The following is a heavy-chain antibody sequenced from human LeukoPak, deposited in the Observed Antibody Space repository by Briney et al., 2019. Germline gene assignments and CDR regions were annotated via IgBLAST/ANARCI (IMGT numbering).Heavy chain of an antibody. D-gene: IGHD6-19*01. Sequence: PSETLSLTCAVYGGSFSGYYWSWIRQPPGKGLEWIGEINHSGSTNYNPSLKSRVTISVDTSKNQFSLKLSSVTAADTAVYYCATDSSGWYPYSFDYWGQGTLVTVSS. J-gene: IGHJ4*02. CDR2: INHSGST. CDR1: GGSFSGYY. CDR3: ATDSSGWYPYSFDY. V-gene: IGHV4-34*01.